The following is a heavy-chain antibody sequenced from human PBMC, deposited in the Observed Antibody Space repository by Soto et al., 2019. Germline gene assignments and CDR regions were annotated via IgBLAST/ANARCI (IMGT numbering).Heavy chain of an antibody. V-gene: IGHV1-18*01. CDR3: ARAFFYQGSDSRGYSFDAFDF. Sequence: QVQLVQSGAEVKKPGASGKVSCKASGYTFTSSGMSGVRQAPGQGLEWMGWISAHTGSSEYAQRLQDRVTMTTDRSTSTAYMELRSLRSDDTAVYYCARAFFYQGSDSRGYSFDAFDFWGPGTLVTVSS. J-gene: IGHJ3*01. D-gene: IGHD3-22*01. CDR2: ISAHTGSS. CDR1: GYTFTSSG.